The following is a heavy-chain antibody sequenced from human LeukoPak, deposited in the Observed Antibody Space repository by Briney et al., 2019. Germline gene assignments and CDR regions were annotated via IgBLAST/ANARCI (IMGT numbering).Heavy chain of an antibody. CDR3: ARGSRKGTLGY. V-gene: IGHV3-11*06. CDR2: ISSSSSYT. D-gene: IGHD1/OR15-1a*01. CDR1: GFTFSDYY. J-gene: IGHJ4*02. Sequence: GGSLRLSCAASGFTFSDYYMSWIRQAPGKGLEWVSYISSSSSYTNYADSVKGRFTISRDNAKNSLYLQMNSLRAEDTAVYYCARGSRKGTLGYWGQGTLVTVSS.